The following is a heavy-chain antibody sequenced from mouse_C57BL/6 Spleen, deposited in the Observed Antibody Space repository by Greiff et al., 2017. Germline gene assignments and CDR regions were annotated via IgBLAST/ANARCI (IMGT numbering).Heavy chain of an antibody. CDR1: GFTFSNYW. CDR2: IRLKSDNYAT. Sequence: EVQGVESGGGLVQPGGSMKLSCVASGFTFSNYWMNWVRQSPEKGLEWVAQIRLKSDNYATHYAVSVKGRFTISRDDSKSSVYLQMNNLRAEDTGIYYCNSSDYDYPRDYWGQGTSVTVSA. CDR3: NSSDYDYPRDY. J-gene: IGHJ4*01. D-gene: IGHD2-4*01. V-gene: IGHV6-3*01.